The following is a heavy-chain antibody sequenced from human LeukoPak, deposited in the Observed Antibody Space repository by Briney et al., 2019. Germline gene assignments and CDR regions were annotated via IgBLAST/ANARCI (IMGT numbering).Heavy chain of an antibody. V-gene: IGHV3-48*03. CDR3: ARGVGTNNQYYFDY. J-gene: IGHJ4*02. CDR1: GFTFRSYE. Sequence: GGSLRLSCVASGFTFRSYEMNWVRQAPGKGLEWVSYISSSGSTMYYADSVKGRFTISRDNAKNSLYLQMNSLRAEDTAVYYCARGVGTNNQYYFDYWGQGTLVTVSS. D-gene: IGHD1-26*01. CDR2: ISSSGSTM.